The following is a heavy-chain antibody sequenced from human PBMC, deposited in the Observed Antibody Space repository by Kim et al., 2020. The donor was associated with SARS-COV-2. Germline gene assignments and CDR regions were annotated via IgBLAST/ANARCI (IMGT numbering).Heavy chain of an antibody. CDR2: NNPNSGGT. CDR3: ARVKYSGYYYDSSGYRYYFDY. CDR1: GYTFTGYY. Sequence: ASVKVSCKASGYTFTGYYMHWVRQAPGQGLEWMGWNNPNSGGTNYAQKFQGWVTMTRDTSISTAYMELSRLRSDDTAVYYCARVKYSGYYYDSSGYRYYFDYWGQGTLVTVSS. J-gene: IGHJ4*02. V-gene: IGHV1-2*04. D-gene: IGHD3-22*01.